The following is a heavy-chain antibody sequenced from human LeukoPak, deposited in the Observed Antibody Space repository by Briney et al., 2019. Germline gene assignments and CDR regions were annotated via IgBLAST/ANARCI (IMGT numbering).Heavy chain of an antibody. CDR2: ISGSGGST. Sequence: PGGSLRLSCAASGFTFSSYAMSWVRQAPGKGLEWVSAISGSGGSTYYADSVKGRFTISRDNSKNTLYLQMNSLRAEDTAVYYCAKDLRDTAMVEYYFDYWGQGTLVTVAS. V-gene: IGHV3-23*01. CDR1: GFTFSSYA. D-gene: IGHD5-18*01. J-gene: IGHJ4*02. CDR3: AKDLRDTAMVEYYFDY.